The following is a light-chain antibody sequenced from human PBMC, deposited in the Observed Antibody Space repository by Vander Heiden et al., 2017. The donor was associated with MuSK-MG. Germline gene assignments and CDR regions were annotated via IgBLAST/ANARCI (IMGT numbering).Light chain of an antibody. V-gene: IGKV3-20*01. CDR1: ERIKSSH. J-gene: IGKJ3*01. Sequence: EIVLAQSAGTLSLSPGERATLSCRASERIKSSHLAWDQQKPGQAPRLLIYGASSSATGIPDRFSGSGTETDFTLTISSVEPEDFAGDDCHKGFNFGHGTKVDIK. CDR3: HKGFN. CDR2: GAS.